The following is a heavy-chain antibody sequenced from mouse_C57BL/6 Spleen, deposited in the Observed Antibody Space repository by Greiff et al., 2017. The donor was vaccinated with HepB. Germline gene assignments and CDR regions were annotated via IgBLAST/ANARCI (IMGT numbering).Heavy chain of an antibody. CDR3: ARDYYGSSAIYIDY. V-gene: IGHV1-54*01. CDR1: GYAFTNYL. J-gene: IGHJ2*01. Sequence: VQLQQSGAELVRPGTSVKVSCKASGYAFTNYLIEWVKQRPGQGLEWIGVINPGSGGTNDNEKFKGKATLTADKSSSTAYMQLSSLTSEDSAVYFCARDYYGSSAIYIDYWGQGTTLTVSS. D-gene: IGHD1-1*01. CDR2: INPGSGGT.